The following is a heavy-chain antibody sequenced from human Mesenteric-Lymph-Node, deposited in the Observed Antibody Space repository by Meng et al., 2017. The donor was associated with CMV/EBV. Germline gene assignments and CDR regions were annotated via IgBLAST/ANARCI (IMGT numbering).Heavy chain of an antibody. CDR3: ARLGYCSSTSCYTDAFDI. Sequence: GGSLRLSCAASGFTVSSNYMSWVRQAPGKGLEWVSVLYSGGSTYYADSVKGRFTISRGNSKNTLYLQMNSLRAEDTAVYYCARLGYCSSTSCYTDAFDIWGQGKMVTVSS. V-gene: IGHV3-66*02. CDR1: GFTVSSNY. D-gene: IGHD2-2*01. CDR2: LYSGGST. J-gene: IGHJ3*02.